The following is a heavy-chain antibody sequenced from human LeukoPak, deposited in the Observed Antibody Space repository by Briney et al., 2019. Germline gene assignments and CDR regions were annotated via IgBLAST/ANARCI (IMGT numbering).Heavy chain of an antibody. D-gene: IGHD6-13*01. CDR1: GYTLTELS. CDR2: FDPEDGET. J-gene: IGHJ6*03. V-gene: IGHV1-24*01. CDR3: ATDGIAAASLPGKPRYYYYYMDV. Sequence: ASVKVSCKVAGYTLTELSMHWVRQAPGKGLEWMGGFDPEDGETIYAQKFQGRVTMTEDTATDTAYMELSRLRSEGTAVYYCATDGIAAASLPGKPRYYYYYMDVWGKGTTVTVSS.